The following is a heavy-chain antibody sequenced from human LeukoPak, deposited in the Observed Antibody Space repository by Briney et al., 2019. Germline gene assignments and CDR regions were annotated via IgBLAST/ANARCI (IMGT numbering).Heavy chain of an antibody. CDR3: ARHGGGGESYPRVFDS. CDR1: GGSISPYC. J-gene: IGHJ4*02. D-gene: IGHD1-26*01. CDR2: IYYSGST. V-gene: IGHV4-59*08. Sequence: SETLSLTCTVSGGSISPYCWSWIRQPPGKGLEWIGYIYYSGSTSYNPSLNSRVTISVDTSKNQFSLKLSSMTAADTALYYCARHGGGGESYPRVFDSWGRGNLVTVSS.